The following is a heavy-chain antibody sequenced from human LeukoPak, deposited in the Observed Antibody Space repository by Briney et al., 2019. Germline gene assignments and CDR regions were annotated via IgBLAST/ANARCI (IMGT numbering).Heavy chain of an antibody. Sequence: SETLSLTCTVSGGSISSGSYYWSWIRQPAGKGLEWIGRIYTSGSTNYNPSLKSRVTISVDTSKNQFSLKLSSVTAADTAVYYCARLAINYDILTGYYNNFDYWGQGTLVTVSS. CDR2: IYTSGST. V-gene: IGHV4-61*02. D-gene: IGHD3-9*01. J-gene: IGHJ4*02. CDR3: ARLAINYDILTGYYNNFDY. CDR1: GGSISSGSYY.